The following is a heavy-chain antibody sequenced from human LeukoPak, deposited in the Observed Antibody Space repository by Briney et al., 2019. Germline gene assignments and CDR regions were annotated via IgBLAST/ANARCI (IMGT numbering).Heavy chain of an antibody. CDR3: ARVSADDYYGMEV. J-gene: IGHJ6*02. CDR1: GFTFSSYG. V-gene: IGHV3-NL1*01. CDR2: ISGSGGST. Sequence: PGRSLRLSCAASGFTFSSYGMHWVRQAPGKGLEWVSAISGSGGSTFYADSVKGRFTISRDNSKNTLYLQMNSLRAEDTAVYYCARVSADDYYGMEVWGQGTTVTVSS.